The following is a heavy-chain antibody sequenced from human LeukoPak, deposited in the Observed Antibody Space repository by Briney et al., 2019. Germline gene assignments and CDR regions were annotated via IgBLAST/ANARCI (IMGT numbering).Heavy chain of an antibody. Sequence: PGGSLRLSCAASGFTFSSYGMHWVRQAPGKGLEWVAVIWYDGSNKYYADSVKGRFTISRDNSKSTLYLQMNSLRAEDTAVYYCARDPGYTGTALDYWGQGTLVTVSS. V-gene: IGHV3-33*01. D-gene: IGHD6-13*01. CDR1: GFTFSSYG. CDR3: ARDPGYTGTALDY. CDR2: IWYDGSNK. J-gene: IGHJ4*02.